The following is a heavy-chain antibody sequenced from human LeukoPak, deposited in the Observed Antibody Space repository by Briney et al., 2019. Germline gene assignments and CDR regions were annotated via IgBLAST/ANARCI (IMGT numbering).Heavy chain of an antibody. D-gene: IGHD1-26*01. CDR2: INSDGSST. J-gene: IGHJ6*03. Sequence: GGSLRLSCAASGFTFSSYWMHWVRQAPGKGLVWVSRINSDGSSTSYADSVKGRFTISRDNAKNSLYLQMNSLRAEDTAVYYCVREGDPTFLLYYYMDVWGKGTTVTVSS. V-gene: IGHV3-74*01. CDR1: GFTFSSYW. CDR3: VREGDPTFLLYYYMDV.